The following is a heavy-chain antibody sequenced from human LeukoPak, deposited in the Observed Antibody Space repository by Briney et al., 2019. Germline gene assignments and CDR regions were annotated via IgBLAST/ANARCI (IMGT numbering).Heavy chain of an antibody. V-gene: IGHV3-23*01. CDR3: ARVRYDFWSGPDAFDI. J-gene: IGHJ3*02. CDR1: GFTFSSYA. Sequence: GGSLRLSCAASGFTFSSYAMSWVRQAPGKGLEWVSAISGSGGSTYYADSVKGRFTISRDNAKNSLYLQMNSLRAEDTAVYYCARVRYDFWSGPDAFDIWGQGTMVTVSS. CDR2: ISGSGGST. D-gene: IGHD3-3*01.